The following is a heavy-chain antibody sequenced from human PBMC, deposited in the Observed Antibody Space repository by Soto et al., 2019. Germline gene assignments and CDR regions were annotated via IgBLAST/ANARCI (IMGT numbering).Heavy chain of an antibody. CDR1: GGSFSGYY. D-gene: IGHD3-10*01. CDR3: AKGGGSLWS. CDR2: IYHSGST. J-gene: IGHJ5*02. Sequence: QVQLQQWGAGLLKPSETLSLTCAVYGGSFSGYYWTWIRQPPGKGLEWIGEIYHSGSTNYNLSLKSRVTISVDPSKNQFSLNLNSVTAADTAVYYCAKGGGSLWSWGQGTLVTVSS. V-gene: IGHV4-34*01.